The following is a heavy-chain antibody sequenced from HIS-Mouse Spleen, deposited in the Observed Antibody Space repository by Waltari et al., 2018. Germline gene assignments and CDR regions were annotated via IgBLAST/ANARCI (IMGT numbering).Heavy chain of an antibody. J-gene: IGHJ4*02. CDR3: ARMGPASGSYGDY. Sequence: QVQLQQWGAGLLKPSETLSRTCAVYGGSFSGYYWIWIRQPPGKGLEGIGEINHRGSTNYNPSLKSRVTISVDTSKNQFSLKLSSVTAADTAVYYCARMGPASGSYGDYWGQGTLVTVSS. CDR2: INHRGST. D-gene: IGHD1-26*01. CDR1: GGSFSGYY. V-gene: IGHV4-34*01.